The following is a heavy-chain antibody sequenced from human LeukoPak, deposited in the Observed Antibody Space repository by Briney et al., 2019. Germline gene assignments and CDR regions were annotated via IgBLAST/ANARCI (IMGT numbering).Heavy chain of an antibody. CDR3: ARQITIVGAKGFFDV. V-gene: IGHV4-59*08. D-gene: IGHD1-26*01. Sequence: SETLSLTCTVSGGSISSYYWGWIRQPPGKGLEWIGYIYHSGSTNYNPSLKSRVTMSVDTSKNQFSLKLTSVTAADTAIYYCARQITIVGAKGFFDVWGKGQWSPSLQ. J-gene: IGHJ3*01. CDR2: IYHSGST. CDR1: GGSISSYY.